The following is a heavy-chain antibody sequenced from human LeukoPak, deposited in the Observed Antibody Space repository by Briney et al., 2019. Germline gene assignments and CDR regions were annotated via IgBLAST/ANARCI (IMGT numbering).Heavy chain of an antibody. Sequence: RPSETLSLTCTVSGGSISSGDYYWSWIRQPPGKGLEWIGYIYYSGSTYYNPSLKSRVTISVDTSKNQFSLKLSSLTAADTAVYYCARDPLGYDSSGYYHYFDYWGQGTLVTVSS. CDR1: GGSISSGDYY. J-gene: IGHJ4*02. CDR2: IYYSGST. V-gene: IGHV4-30-4*08. CDR3: ARDPLGYDSSGYYHYFDY. D-gene: IGHD3-22*01.